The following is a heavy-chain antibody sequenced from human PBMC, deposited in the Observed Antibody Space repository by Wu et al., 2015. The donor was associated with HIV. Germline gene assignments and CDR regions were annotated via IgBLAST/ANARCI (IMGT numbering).Heavy chain of an antibody. J-gene: IGHJ3*01. D-gene: IGHD2-15*01. CDR1: GYSFSDYY. Sequence: QVQLLQSGAEVKRPGASVKVSCRASGYSFSDYYIHWVRQAPGQGLEWMGWVNPNNGGTHYPQKFQGRVTMSRDTSISTAYMHLNSLTSDDTAVYYCARVQWVAAAYGPFDLWGQGTMITVSS. CDR2: VNPNNGGT. V-gene: IGHV1-2*02. CDR3: ARVQWVAAAYGPFDL.